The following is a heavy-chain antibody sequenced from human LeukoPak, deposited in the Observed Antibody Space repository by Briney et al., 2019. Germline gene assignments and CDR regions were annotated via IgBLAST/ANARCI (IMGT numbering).Heavy chain of an antibody. CDR2: IRGSGVTT. CDR1: GFTFRGYG. V-gene: IGHV3-23*01. Sequence: GGSLRLSCAASGFTFRGYGMSWVRQAPGKGLEWVSAIRGSGVTTYYADSVKGRFTISRDKSKNTLYLQMNSLRVEDTAVYYCAKDPKWELRGYYFDYWGQGTLVTVSS. CDR3: AKDPKWELRGYYFDY. J-gene: IGHJ4*02. D-gene: IGHD1-26*01.